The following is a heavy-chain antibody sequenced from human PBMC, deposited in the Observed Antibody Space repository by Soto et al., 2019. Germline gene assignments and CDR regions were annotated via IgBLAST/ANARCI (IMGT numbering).Heavy chain of an antibody. J-gene: IGHJ4*02. CDR1: GFTFSTYA. CDR3: ARGLSDY. V-gene: IGHV3-30-3*01. CDR2: ISYDGSNK. Sequence: GGSLRLSCAASGFTFSTYAIHWVRQAPGKGLEWVAVISYDGSNKYYADSVKGRFTISRDNSKNTLYLQMDSLRAEDTAVFYRARGLSDYWGQGPLVTGFS.